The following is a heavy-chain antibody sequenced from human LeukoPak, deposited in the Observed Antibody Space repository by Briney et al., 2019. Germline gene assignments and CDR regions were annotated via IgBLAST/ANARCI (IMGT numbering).Heavy chain of an antibody. CDR1: GFTFSSYW. Sequence: GGSLRLSRAASGFTFSSYWMHWVRHAPGKGLVWVSRINSDGSSTSYADSVKGRFTISRDNAKNTLYLQMNSLRAGDTAVYYCARAYYYDSSGYYTQWGQGTLVTVSS. D-gene: IGHD3-22*01. CDR3: ARAYYYDSSGYYTQ. V-gene: IGHV3-74*01. CDR2: INSDGSST. J-gene: IGHJ4*02.